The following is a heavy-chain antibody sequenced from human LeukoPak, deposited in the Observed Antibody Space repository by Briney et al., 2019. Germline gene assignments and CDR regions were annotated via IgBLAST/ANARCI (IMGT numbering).Heavy chain of an antibody. D-gene: IGHD3-10*01. CDR3: ARGGTLWYFQH. Sequence: PSETLSLTCTVPGGSISSYYWSWIRLPPGKGLEWIGYIYYSGSTNYNPSLKSRVTISVDTSRNQFSLRLSSVTAADTAVYYCARGGTLWYFQHWGQGTLVTVSS. CDR2: IYYSGST. V-gene: IGHV4-59*01. J-gene: IGHJ1*01. CDR1: GGSISSYY.